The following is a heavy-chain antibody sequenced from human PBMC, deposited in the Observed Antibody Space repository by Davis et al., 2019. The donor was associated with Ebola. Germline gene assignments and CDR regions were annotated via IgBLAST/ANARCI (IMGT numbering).Heavy chain of an antibody. D-gene: IGHD6-13*01. CDR3: ARGAAAGTGYYFDY. CDR1: GGSISSYY. V-gene: IGHV4-59*01. J-gene: IGHJ4*02. CDR2: IHYSGST. Sequence: PSETLSLTCTVSGGSISSYYWSWIRQPPGKGLEWIGYIHYSGSTNYNPSLKSRVTISEDTSKNQFSLKLSSVTAADTAVYYCARGAAAGTGYYFDYWDQGTLVTVSS.